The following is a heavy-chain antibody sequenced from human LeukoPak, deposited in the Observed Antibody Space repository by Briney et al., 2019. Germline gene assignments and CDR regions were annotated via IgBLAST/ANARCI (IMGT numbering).Heavy chain of an antibody. CDR1: GFSFSSYE. D-gene: IGHD3-10*01. J-gene: IGHJ5*02. CDR2: IKQDGSEK. V-gene: IGHV3-7*01. CDR3: ARGFRWVDP. Sequence: PGGSLRLSCAASGFSFSSYEMSWVRQAPGKGLEWVANIKQDGSEKYYVDSVKGRFTISRDNAKNSLYLQMNSLRAEDTAVYYCARGFRWVDPWGQGTLVTVSS.